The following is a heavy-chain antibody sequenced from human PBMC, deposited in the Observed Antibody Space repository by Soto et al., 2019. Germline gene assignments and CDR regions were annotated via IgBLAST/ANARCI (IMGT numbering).Heavy chain of an antibody. D-gene: IGHD6-13*01. Sequence: PSETLSLTCTVSGGSISSGDYYWSWIRQPPGKGLEWIGYIYYSGSTYYNPSLKSRVTISVDMSKNQFSLKLSSVTAADTAVYYCARVFSDSSSFFDPWGQGTLVTVSS. CDR2: IYYSGST. CDR3: ARVFSDSSSFFDP. CDR1: GGSISSGDYY. J-gene: IGHJ5*02. V-gene: IGHV4-30-4*01.